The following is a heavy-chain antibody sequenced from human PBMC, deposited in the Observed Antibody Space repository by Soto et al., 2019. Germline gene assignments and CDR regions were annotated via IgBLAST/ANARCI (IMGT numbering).Heavy chain of an antibody. D-gene: IGHD1-26*01. CDR3: ARASSGSYRYYYYGMDV. CDR1: GGTFSSYA. V-gene: IGHV1-69*06. Sequence: SVKVSCKASGGTFSSYAISWVRQAPGQGLEWMGGIIPIFGTANYAQKFQGRVTITADKSTSTAYMELSRLRSEDTAVYYCARASSGSYRYYYYGMDVWGQGTTFTVSS. J-gene: IGHJ6*02. CDR2: IIPIFGTA.